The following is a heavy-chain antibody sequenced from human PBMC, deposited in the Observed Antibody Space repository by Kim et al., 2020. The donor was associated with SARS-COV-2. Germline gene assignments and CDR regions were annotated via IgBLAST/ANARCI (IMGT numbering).Heavy chain of an antibody. CDR2: IYYSGST. CDR1: GGSISSYY. V-gene: IGHV4-59*01. Sequence: SETLSLTCTVSGGSISSYYWSWIRQPPGKGLEWIGYIYYSGSTNYNPSLKSRVTISVDTSKNQFSLKLSSVTAADTAVYYWARVGLKGMDVWGQGTTVTVSS. CDR3: ARVGLKGMDV. J-gene: IGHJ6*02. D-gene: IGHD1-26*01.